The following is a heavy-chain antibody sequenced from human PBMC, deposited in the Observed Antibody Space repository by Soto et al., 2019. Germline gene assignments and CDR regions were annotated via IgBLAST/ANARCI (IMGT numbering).Heavy chain of an antibody. CDR3: AKTSKAVSNPYYYCDMDV. CDR2: IRGSGGST. J-gene: IGHJ6*02. CDR1: GFTFSSYA. Sequence: GSLRLSCAASGFTFSSYAMNWVRQAPGKGLEWVSAIRGSGGSTYYADSVKGRFTISRDNSKNTLYLQMNSLRAEDTAVYYCAKTSKAVSNPYYYCDMDVWGQGTTVTVSS. D-gene: IGHD4-4*01. V-gene: IGHV3-23*01.